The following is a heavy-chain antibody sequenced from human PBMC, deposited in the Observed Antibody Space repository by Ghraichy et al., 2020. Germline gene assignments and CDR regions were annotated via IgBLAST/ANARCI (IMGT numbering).Heavy chain of an antibody. CDR3: AREPSYGDFRDYYYYGMDV. V-gene: IGHV1-69*04. CDR1: GGTFSSYA. J-gene: IGHJ6*02. Sequence: SVKVSCKASGGTFSSYAISWVRQAPGQGLEWMGRIIPILGIANYAQKFQGRVTITADKSTSTAYMELSSLRSEDTAVYYCAREPSYGDFRDYYYYGMDVWGQGTTVTVSS. D-gene: IGHD4-17*01. CDR2: IIPILGIA.